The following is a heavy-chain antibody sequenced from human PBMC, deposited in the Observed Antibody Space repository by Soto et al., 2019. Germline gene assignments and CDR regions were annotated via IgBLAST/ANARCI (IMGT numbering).Heavy chain of an antibody. Sequence: QLQLQESGPGLVKPSETLSLTCTVSGGSISSSSYYWGWIRQPPGKGLEWIGSIYYSGSTYYNPSLKSRVTIPVDTSKNQFALRLRFVAAADTAVYYCARVGALWFGEGGDYWGQGTLVTVSS. CDR1: GGSISSSSYY. V-gene: IGHV4-39*01. CDR3: ARVGALWFGEGGDY. D-gene: IGHD3-10*01. CDR2: IYYSGST. J-gene: IGHJ4*02.